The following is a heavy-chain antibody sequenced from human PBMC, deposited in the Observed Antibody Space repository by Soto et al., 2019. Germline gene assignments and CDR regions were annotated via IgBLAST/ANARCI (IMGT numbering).Heavy chain of an antibody. V-gene: IGHV3-33*01. J-gene: IGHJ4*02. D-gene: IGHD3-10*01. CDR3: ERAAKHYDGSGCLNN. Sequence: GGSLRLSCAASGFTFSSYGMHWVRQAPGKGLEWVAVIWYDGSNKYYADSVKGRFTISRDNSKNTLYLQMNSLRAEDTAVYYCERAAKHYDGSGCLNNWGQGTLVTVYS. CDR2: IWYDGSNK. CDR1: GFTFSSYG.